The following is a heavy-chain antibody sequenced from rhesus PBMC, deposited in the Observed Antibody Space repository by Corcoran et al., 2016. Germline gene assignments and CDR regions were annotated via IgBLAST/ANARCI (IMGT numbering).Heavy chain of an antibody. J-gene: IGHJ5-1*01. CDR3: AIGSGRFDV. V-gene: IGHV4-147*01. CDR2: IYGGSGST. Sequence: QVQLQESGPGLVTPSETLPLTCAVSGASISSHYWSWIRQPPGKGLEWIGYIYGGSGSTSYKPSRKSRVTISKDTSKNQFSLKLSSVTAADTAVYYCAIGSGRFDVWGAGVLVTVSS. CDR1: GASISSHY.